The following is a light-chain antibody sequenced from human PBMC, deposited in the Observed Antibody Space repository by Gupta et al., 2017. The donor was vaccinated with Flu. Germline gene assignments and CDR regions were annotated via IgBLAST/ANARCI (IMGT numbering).Light chain of an antibody. CDR1: QSVSSN. Sequence: EIVMTQSPATLSVSPGERATLSCRASQSVSSNLAWYQQKPGQAPRLLIYGASTRAIGIPASFSGSGSGTEFTLTISSLQSEDFAVYYCQQYNNWPPRDSFGQGTKLEIK. CDR2: GAS. J-gene: IGKJ2*03. V-gene: IGKV3-15*01. CDR3: QQYNNWPPRDS.